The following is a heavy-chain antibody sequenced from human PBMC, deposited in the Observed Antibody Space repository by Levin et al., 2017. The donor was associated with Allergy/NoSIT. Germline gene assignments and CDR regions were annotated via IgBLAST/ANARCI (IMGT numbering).Heavy chain of an antibody. J-gene: IGHJ4*02. V-gene: IGHV3-11*05. CDR3: ARGRVPNDY. CDR1: GFIVSDSY. D-gene: IGHD3-10*01. Sequence: GESLKISCAASGFIVSDSYMSWIRQAPGKGLEWVSYISRGNSYTNYLDSVKGRFTISRDNAKNSLYLQMNSLRAEDTAIYYCARGRVPNDYWGQGTLFTVSS. CDR2: ISRGNSYT.